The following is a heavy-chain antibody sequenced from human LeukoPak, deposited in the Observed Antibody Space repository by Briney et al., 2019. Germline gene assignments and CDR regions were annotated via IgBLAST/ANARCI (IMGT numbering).Heavy chain of an antibody. CDR2: INHSGST. Sequence: SETLSLTCAVYGGSFSGYYWSWIRQPPGKGLEWIGEINHSGSTNYNPSLKSRVTISVDTSKNQFSLKLSSVTAAGTAVYYCAGRVGTYWGQGTLVTVSS. D-gene: IGHD1-26*01. J-gene: IGHJ4*02. V-gene: IGHV4-34*01. CDR3: AGRVGTY. CDR1: GGSFSGYY.